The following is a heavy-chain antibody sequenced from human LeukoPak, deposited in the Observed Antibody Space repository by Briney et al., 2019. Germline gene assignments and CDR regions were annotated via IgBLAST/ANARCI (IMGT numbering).Heavy chain of an antibody. CDR1: GGTFSGYY. J-gene: IGHJ4*02. CDR2: INHSGST. Sequence: SETLSLTCAVYGGTFSGYYWSWIRQPPGKGLEWIGEINHSGSTNYNPSLKSRVTISVDTSKNQFSLKLSSVTAADTAVYYCARLGLRYFDWSGEYYFDYWGQGTLVSVSS. V-gene: IGHV4-34*01. D-gene: IGHD3-9*01. CDR3: ARLGLRYFDWSGEYYFDY.